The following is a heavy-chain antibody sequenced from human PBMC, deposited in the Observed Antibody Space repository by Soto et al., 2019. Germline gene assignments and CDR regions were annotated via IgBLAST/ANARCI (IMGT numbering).Heavy chain of an antibody. CDR2: INAGSGNT. D-gene: IGHD2-15*01. J-gene: IGHJ6*02. CDR3: ARSLTQYCSGGTCYVYYGMDV. V-gene: IGHV1-3*01. CDR1: GYTFTSYG. Sequence: GASVKVSCKASGYTFTSYGISWVRQAPGQGLEWMGWINAGSGNTKYSQKFQGRVTITRDTSASTAYMELSSLRSEDTAVYYCARSLTQYCSGGTCYVYYGMDVWGQGTTVTVSS.